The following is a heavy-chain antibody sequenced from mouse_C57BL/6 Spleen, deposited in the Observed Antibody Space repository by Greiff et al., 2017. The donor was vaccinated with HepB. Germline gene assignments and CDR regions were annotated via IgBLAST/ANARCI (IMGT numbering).Heavy chain of an antibody. J-gene: IGHJ4*01. CDR2: FYPGGGSI. CDR3: ARHEDWKVVATGAMDY. D-gene: IGHD1-1*01. V-gene: IGHV1-62-2*01. CDR1: GYTFTEYT. Sequence: QVQLQQSGAELVKPGASVKLSCKASGYTFTEYTIHWVKQRSGQGLEWIGWFYPGGGSIKYNEKFKDKATLTADKSSSTVYMDLSRLTSEDSAVYFYARHEDWKVVATGAMDYWGQGTSVTVSS.